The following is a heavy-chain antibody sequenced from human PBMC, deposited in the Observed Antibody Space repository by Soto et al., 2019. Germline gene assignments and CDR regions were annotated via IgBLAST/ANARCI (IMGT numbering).Heavy chain of an antibody. D-gene: IGHD4-17*01. V-gene: IGHV4-31*03. J-gene: IGHJ1*01. Sequence: PSETLSLTCTVSGGSISSCGYYWGWIRQHPGKGLEWIGYIYYSGSTYYNPSLKSRVTISVDTSKNQFSLKLSSVTTADTAVYYCSRTNSLRHYAPWYCGQGTPVIVSS. CDR1: GGSISSCGYY. CDR3: SRTNSLRHYAPWY. CDR2: IYYSGST.